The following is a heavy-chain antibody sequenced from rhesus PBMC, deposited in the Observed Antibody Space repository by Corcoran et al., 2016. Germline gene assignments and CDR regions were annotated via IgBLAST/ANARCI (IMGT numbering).Heavy chain of an antibody. D-gene: IGHD3-34*01. CDR3: ARWGDPGYYFDY. CDR2: IYGSRTRT. J-gene: IGHJ4*01. V-gene: IGHV4S10*01. Sequence: QVQLQESGPGVVKPSETLSLTCAVSGGSISDSYRWSWIRQPPGKGLEWIGYIYGSRTRTNYTPSLKSRVTISKHTSKNQFSLKLSSVTAADTAVYYCARWGDPGYYFDYWGQGVVVTVSS. CDR1: GGSISDSYR.